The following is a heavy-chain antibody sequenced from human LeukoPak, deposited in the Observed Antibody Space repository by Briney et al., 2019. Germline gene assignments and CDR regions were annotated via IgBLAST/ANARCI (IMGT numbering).Heavy chain of an antibody. D-gene: IGHD3-22*01. CDR3: AREGFGDSSGYYSLDY. CDR2: ISSSSSYI. V-gene: IGHV3-21*01. Sequence: PGGSLRLSCAASGFTFSSYSMNWVRQAPGKGLEWVSSISSSSSYIYYADSVKGRFTISRDNAKNSLYLQMNSLRAEDTVVYYCAREGFGDSSGYYSLDYWGQGTLVTVSS. J-gene: IGHJ4*02. CDR1: GFTFSSYS.